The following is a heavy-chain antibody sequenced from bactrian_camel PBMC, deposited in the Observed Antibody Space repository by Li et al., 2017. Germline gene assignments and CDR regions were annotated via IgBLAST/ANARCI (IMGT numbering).Heavy chain of an antibody. CDR2: IYTGGGET. D-gene: IGHD1*01. Sequence: VQLVESGGGSVQAGGSLKLSCVASGYTANTNCMGWFRQAPGTPREGIAAIYTGGGETHYADSVKGRFAISQVNAKNTVYLQMNGLKPEDTAVYYCAEDPTFIDDCGSGRSQGTQVTVS. V-gene: IGHV3S1*01. CDR1: GYTANTNC. J-gene: IGHJ4*01.